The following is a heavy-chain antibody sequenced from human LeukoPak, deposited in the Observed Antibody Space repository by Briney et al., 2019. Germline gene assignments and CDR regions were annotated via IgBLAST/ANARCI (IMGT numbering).Heavy chain of an antibody. D-gene: IGHD6-13*01. CDR2: INPNNGGA. CDR3: ARAGAAAVPDWYFDL. CDR1: REIFTGYT. Sequence: SVNVSCQLSREIFTGYTIHWVRPAPGRGLEWMGWINPNNGGANFAQKFQGRVTFTRDSSISTVYMDLSRLRSDDTAVYYCARAGAAAVPDWYFDLWGRGTLVTVSS. J-gene: IGHJ2*01. V-gene: IGHV1-2*02.